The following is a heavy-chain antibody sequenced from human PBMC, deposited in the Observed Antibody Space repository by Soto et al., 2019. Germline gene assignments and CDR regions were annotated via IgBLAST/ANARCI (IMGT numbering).Heavy chain of an antibody. D-gene: IGHD2-2*01. CDR1: GGSISSSSYY. V-gene: IGHV4-39*01. Sequence: PSETLSLTCTVSGGSISSSSYYWGWIRQPPGKGLEWIGSIYYSGSTYYNPSLKSRVTISVDTSKNQFSLKLSSVTAADTAVYYCARQLYYATWSWFDPWGQGTLVTVSS. J-gene: IGHJ5*02. CDR3: ARQLYYATWSWFDP. CDR2: IYYSGST.